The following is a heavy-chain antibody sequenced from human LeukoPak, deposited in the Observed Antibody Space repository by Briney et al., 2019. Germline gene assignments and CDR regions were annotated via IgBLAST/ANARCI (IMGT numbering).Heavy chain of an antibody. Sequence: GGSLRLSCAAPGFTFSSYEMNWVRQAPGKGLERVSYISTSGTTIYYADSVEGRFTISRDNARNSLYLQMNSLRAEDTAVYYCARESGVTKSAYWGQGTLVSVSS. CDR1: GFTFSSYE. CDR2: ISTSGTTI. V-gene: IGHV3-48*03. CDR3: ARESGVTKSAY. D-gene: IGHD4-17*01. J-gene: IGHJ4*02.